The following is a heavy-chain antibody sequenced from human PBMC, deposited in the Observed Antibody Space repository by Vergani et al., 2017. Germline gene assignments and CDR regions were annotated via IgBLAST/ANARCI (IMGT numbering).Heavy chain of an antibody. CDR2: ISYDGSNN. CDR1: GFTFSSYA. D-gene: IGHD3-22*01. Sequence: QVQLVESGGGVVQPGRSLRLSCAASGFTFSSYAMHWVRQAPGKGLEWVAVISYDGSNNYYADSVKGRFTISRDNSKHTLYLQMNSLRAEDTAVYYCAKEASSGFLYDYWGQGTLVTVSS. CDR3: AKEASSGFLYDY. J-gene: IGHJ4*02. V-gene: IGHV3-30-3*01.